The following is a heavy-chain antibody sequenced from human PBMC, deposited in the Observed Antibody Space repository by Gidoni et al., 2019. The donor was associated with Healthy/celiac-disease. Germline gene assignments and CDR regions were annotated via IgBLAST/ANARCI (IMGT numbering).Heavy chain of an antibody. CDR2: IYYSGST. CDR3: ARGSITGTTNYYYGMDV. CDR1: GGSISSSY. J-gene: IGHJ6*02. Sequence: QVQLQESGPGLVKPSETLSLTCTVSGGSISSSYWSWIRQPPGKGLEWIGYIYYSGSTNYNPSLKSRVTISVDTSKNQFSLKLSSVTAADTAVYYCARGSITGTTNYYYGMDVWGQGTTVTVSS. D-gene: IGHD1-20*01. V-gene: IGHV4-59*01.